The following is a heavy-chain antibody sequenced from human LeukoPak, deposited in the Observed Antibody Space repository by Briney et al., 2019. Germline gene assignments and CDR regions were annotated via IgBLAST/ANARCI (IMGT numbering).Heavy chain of an antibody. CDR2: IRSKANSYAT. V-gene: IGHV3-73*01. CDR3: TRQYSSSSNFDY. Sequence: GGPLRLSCAASGFTFSGSAMHWVRQASGKGLEWVGRIRSKANSYATAYAASVKGRSTISRDDSKNTAYLQMNSLKTEDTAVYYCTRQYSSSSNFDYWGQGTLATVSS. CDR1: GFTFSGSA. D-gene: IGHD6-6*01. J-gene: IGHJ4*02.